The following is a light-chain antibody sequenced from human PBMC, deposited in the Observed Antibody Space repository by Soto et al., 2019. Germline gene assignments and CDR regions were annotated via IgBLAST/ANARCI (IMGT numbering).Light chain of an antibody. J-gene: IGLJ1*01. Sequence: QSVLTQPPSVSETPGQRVTISCSGSSSNIGSNTVNWYRQLPETAPKLLIYSNTQRPSGVPDRFSGSKSGTSASLAISGLQYEDEADYYCAVWDDSLTGCVFGTGTKLTVL. V-gene: IGLV1-44*01. CDR2: SNT. CDR1: SSNIGSNT. CDR3: AVWDDSLTGCV.